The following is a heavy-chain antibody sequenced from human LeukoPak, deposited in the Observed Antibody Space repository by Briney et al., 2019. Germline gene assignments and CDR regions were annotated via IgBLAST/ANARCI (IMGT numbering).Heavy chain of an antibody. V-gene: IGHV3-30-3*01. CDR3: ARDGSPSGTYQQGYFDY. Sequence: WGSLRLSCAASGLTFSSYAMHWVRQAPGKGLEWVAVISYDKSNEYYAYSVKGRFTISRANSKNTLYLQMNSLKTEDTAVYYCARDGSPSGTYQQGYFDYWGQRTLVTVSS. CDR1: GLTFSSYA. J-gene: IGHJ4*02. D-gene: IGHD1-26*01. CDR2: ISYDKSNE.